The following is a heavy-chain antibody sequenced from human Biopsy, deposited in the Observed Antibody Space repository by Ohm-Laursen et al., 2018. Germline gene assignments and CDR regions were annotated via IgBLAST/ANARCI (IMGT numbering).Heavy chain of an antibody. CDR3: ARDRGYYSDRTVPGYFDL. J-gene: IGHJ2*01. D-gene: IGHD3-22*01. V-gene: IGHV4-59*01. Sequence: SETLSLTCTVSGDSITSYFWNWIRQAPGKGLEWIGNIYYRGNTSYSPSLKSRVTISLDTSKNQFSLRLRSVTPADTAIYYCARDRGYYSDRTVPGYFDLWGRGTLVTVSS. CDR1: GDSITSYF. CDR2: IYYRGNT.